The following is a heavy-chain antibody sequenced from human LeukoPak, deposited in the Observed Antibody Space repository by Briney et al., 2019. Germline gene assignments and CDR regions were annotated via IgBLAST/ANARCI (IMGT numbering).Heavy chain of an antibody. V-gene: IGHV3-23*01. Sequence: GGSLRLSCAASGFTFTNYVMSWVRQAPGKGLEWVSAISGSGGSTYYADSVKGRFTISRDNSKNTLYLQMNSLRAEDTAVYYCAKGLGGATSSYYFDYWGQGTLVTVSS. CDR2: ISGSGGST. CDR3: AKGLGGATSSYYFDY. CDR1: GFTFTNYV. J-gene: IGHJ4*02. D-gene: IGHD1-26*01.